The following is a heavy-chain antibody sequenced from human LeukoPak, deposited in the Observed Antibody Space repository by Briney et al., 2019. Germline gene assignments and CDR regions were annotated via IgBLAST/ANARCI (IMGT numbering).Heavy chain of an antibody. J-gene: IGHJ2*01. CDR3: ARRSQRYCSGGSCKYWYFDL. D-gene: IGHD2-15*01. CDR1: GYTFTSYG. Sequence: ASVKVSCKASGYTFTSYGISWVRQAPGQGLEWMGWISAYNGNTKHAQKVQGRVTMTTDTSTSTAYMELRSLRSEDTAVYYCARRSQRYCSGGSCKYWYFDLWGRGTLVTVSS. CDR2: ISAYNGNT. V-gene: IGHV1-18*01.